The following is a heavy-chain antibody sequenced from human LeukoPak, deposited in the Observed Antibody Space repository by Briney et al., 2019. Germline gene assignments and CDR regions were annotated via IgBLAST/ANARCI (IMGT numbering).Heavy chain of an antibody. CDR3: AKGRNDFWSGSRIDAFDI. CDR2: ISYDGSNK. J-gene: IGHJ3*02. CDR1: GFTFSSYG. V-gene: IGHV3-30*18. Sequence: GRSLRLSCAASGFTFSSYGMHWVRQAPGKGLEWVAVISYDGSNKYYADSVKGRFTISRDNSKNTLYLQMNSLRAEDTVVYYCAKGRNDFWSGSRIDAFDIWGQGTMVTVSS. D-gene: IGHD3-3*01.